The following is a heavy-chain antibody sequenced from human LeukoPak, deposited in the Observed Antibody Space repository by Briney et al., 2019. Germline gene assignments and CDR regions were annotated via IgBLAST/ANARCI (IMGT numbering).Heavy chain of an antibody. CDR1: GGSISSYY. CDR3: ARGLRSSPYYYGDYDPFDY. D-gene: IGHD4-17*01. J-gene: IGHJ4*02. Sequence: SETLSLTCTVSGGSISSYYWSWIRQAAGKGLEWIGRIYSSGSTNYNPSLKSRVTMSVDTSKNQFSLKLSSVTAADTAVYYCARGLRSSPYYYGDYDPFDYWGQGTLVTVSS. V-gene: IGHV4-4*07. CDR2: IYSSGST.